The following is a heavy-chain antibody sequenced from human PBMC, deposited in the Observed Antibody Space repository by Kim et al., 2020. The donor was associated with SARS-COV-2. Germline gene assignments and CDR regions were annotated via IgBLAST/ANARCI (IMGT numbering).Heavy chain of an antibody. CDR3: ARPYYYDSSGYYYALGY. Sequence: SVKVSCKASGGTFSSYAISWVRQAPGQGLEWMGRIIPILGIANYAQKFQGRVTITADKSTSTAYMELSSLRSEDTAVYYCARPYYYDSSGYYYALGYWGQGTLVTVSS. V-gene: IGHV1-69*04. J-gene: IGHJ4*02. D-gene: IGHD3-22*01. CDR2: IIPILGIA. CDR1: GGTFSSYA.